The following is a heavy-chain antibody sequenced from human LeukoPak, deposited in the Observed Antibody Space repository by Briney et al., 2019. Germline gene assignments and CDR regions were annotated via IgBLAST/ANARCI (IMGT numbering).Heavy chain of an antibody. J-gene: IGHJ6*02. CDR2: ICGSGGDT. CDR1: GISFSNYA. CDR3: ASYSYGYDYGMDV. V-gene: IGHV3-23*01. D-gene: IGHD5-18*01. Sequence: GGSLRLSCAASGISFSNYAMTWVRQAPGKGLEWVSTICGSGGDTHYADSVKGRFAISRDTSKYTLQLQMNSLRAEDAAVYYCASYSYGYDYGMDVWGQGTTVTVSS.